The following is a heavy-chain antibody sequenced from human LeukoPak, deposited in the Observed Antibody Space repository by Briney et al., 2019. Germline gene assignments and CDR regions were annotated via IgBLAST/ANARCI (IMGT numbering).Heavy chain of an antibody. CDR3: ARGGLNFGGN. D-gene: IGHD1-14*01. V-gene: IGHV4-4*02. CDR2: ISHNGNT. CDR1: GGSISSSNW. Sequence: PSGTLSLTCAVFGGSISSSNWWSWVRQAPGKGLEWIREISHNGNTNFNPSLKSRLTISVDKSKNQFSLKLSSVTAADTAVYYCARGGLNFGGNWGQGVLVTVSS. J-gene: IGHJ4*02.